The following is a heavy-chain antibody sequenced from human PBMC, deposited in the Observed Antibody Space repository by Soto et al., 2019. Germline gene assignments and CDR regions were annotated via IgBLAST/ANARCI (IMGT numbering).Heavy chain of an antibody. Sequence: ASVKVSCKAPRGLFSSYVFNWVRQAPGQGLEWMGWINPNSGGTNYAQKFQGWVTMTRDTSISTAYMELSRLRSDDTAVYYCARDHGPYYYYGMDVWGQGTTVTVSS. V-gene: IGHV1-2*04. CDR1: RGLFSSYV. CDR2: INPNSGGT. J-gene: IGHJ6*02. CDR3: ARDHGPYYYYGMDV.